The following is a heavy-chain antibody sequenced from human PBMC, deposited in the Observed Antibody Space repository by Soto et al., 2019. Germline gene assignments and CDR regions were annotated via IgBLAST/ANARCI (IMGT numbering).Heavy chain of an antibody. CDR3: AKDGYDFWSGYYIDY. CDR2: ISGSGGST. Sequence: EVQLLESGGGLVQPGGSLRLSCAASGFTFSSYAMSWVRQAPGKGLEWVSAISGSGGSTYYADSVKGRFTISRDNSKNTRYLQMNSLRAEDTAVYYCAKDGYDFWSGYYIDYWGQGTLVTVSS. J-gene: IGHJ4*02. D-gene: IGHD3-3*01. V-gene: IGHV3-23*01. CDR1: GFTFSSYA.